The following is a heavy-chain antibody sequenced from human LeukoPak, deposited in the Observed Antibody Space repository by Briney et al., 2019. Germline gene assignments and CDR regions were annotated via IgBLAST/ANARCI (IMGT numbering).Heavy chain of an antibody. Sequence: GGSLRLSXAASGFTFSSYAMSWVRQAPGKGLEWVSAISGSGGSTYYADSVMGRFTISRDNSKNTLYLQMNSLRAEDTAVYYCAKLPEQWLSLDYWGQGTLVTVSS. CDR2: ISGSGGST. CDR3: AKLPEQWLSLDY. D-gene: IGHD6-19*01. J-gene: IGHJ4*02. V-gene: IGHV3-23*01. CDR1: GFTFSSYA.